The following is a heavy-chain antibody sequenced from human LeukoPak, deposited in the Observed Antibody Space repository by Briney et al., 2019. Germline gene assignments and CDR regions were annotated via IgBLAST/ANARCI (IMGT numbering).Heavy chain of an antibody. CDR2: IYYSGST. D-gene: IGHD3-22*01. Sequence: KPSETLSLTCTVSGGSISSGSYYWSWIRQPAGKGLEWIGSIYYSGSTYYNPSLKSRVTISVDTSKNQFSLKLSSVTAADTAVYYCASGKYYYDSSGAYYFDYWGQGTLVTVSS. J-gene: IGHJ4*02. V-gene: IGHV4-39*07. CDR1: GGSISSGSYY. CDR3: ASGKYYYDSSGAYYFDY.